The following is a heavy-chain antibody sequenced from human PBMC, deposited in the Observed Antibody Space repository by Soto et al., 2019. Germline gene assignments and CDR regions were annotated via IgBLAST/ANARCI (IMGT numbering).Heavy chain of an antibody. Sequence: QVQLQESGPGLVKPSETLSLTCTVSGGSISSYYWSWIRQPPGKGLEWIGYIYYSGSTNYNPSLKSRVTISVDTSKNQFSLKLSSVTAADTAVYYCARAVYDFWSGYTTYYYYYMDVWGKGTTVTVSS. CDR3: ARAVYDFWSGYTTYYYYYMDV. CDR1: GGSISSYY. J-gene: IGHJ6*03. D-gene: IGHD3-3*01. V-gene: IGHV4-59*01. CDR2: IYYSGST.